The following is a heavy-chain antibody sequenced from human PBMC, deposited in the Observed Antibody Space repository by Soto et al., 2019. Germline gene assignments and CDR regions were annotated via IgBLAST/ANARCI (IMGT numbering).Heavy chain of an antibody. CDR1: GGSISSYY. V-gene: IGHV4-59*08. CDR3: VRHFRNHFDS. CDR2: IYYSGST. J-gene: IGHJ4*02. Sequence: SETLSLTCTVSGGSISSYYWSWIRQPPGKGLEWIANIYYSGSTFYNPSLKSRVTISADTSKNQFSLKLTSVTAADTALYYCVRHFRNHFDSLGQPTQVTVSS.